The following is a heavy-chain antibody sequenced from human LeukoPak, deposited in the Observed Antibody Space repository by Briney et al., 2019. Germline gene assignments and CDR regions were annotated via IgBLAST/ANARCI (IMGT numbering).Heavy chain of an antibody. J-gene: IGHJ5*02. D-gene: IGHD6-19*01. CDR1: GGSMRSFY. V-gene: IGHV4-59*12. CDR2: IYYSGST. CDR3: ARDTIAVAGINWFDP. Sequence: PSETLSLTCTVSGGSMRSFYWSWIRQPPGKGLVWIGYIYYSGSTNYNPSLKSRVTISVDTSKNQFSLKLSSVTAADTAVYYCARDTIAVAGINWFDPWGQGTLVTVSS.